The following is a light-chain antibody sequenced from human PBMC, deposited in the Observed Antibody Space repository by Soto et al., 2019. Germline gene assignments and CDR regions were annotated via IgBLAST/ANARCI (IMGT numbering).Light chain of an antibody. J-gene: IGKJ2*01. CDR3: QQYGASPPYT. CDR2: GAS. V-gene: IGKV3-15*01. CDR1: QSLSSS. Sequence: EIVMTQSPATLSVSPGEGATLSCRASQSLSSSLAWYQQKPGQAPRLLIYGASTRATGIPARFSGSGSGTEFTLTISRLEPEDSAVYYCQQYGASPPYTFGQGTKLEIK.